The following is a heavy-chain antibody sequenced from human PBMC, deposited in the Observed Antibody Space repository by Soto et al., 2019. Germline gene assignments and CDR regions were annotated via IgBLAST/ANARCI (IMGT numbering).Heavy chain of an antibody. V-gene: IGHV1-18*01. J-gene: IGHJ5*02. CDR2: ISAYNGNT. CDR3: SRVVGALGHWFDP. CDR1: GYTFTSYG. D-gene: IGHD1-26*01. Sequence: QVQLVQSGGEVKKPGASVKVSCKASGYTFTSYGISWVRQPPGQGLEWMGRISAYNGNTNYAQKLQGRITMTTDTATSTAYMELRSLRSDDTAVYYCSRVVGALGHWFDPWGQGTLVTVSS.